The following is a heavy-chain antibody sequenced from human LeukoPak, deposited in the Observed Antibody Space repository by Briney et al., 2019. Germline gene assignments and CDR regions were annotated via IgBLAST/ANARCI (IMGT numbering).Heavy chain of an antibody. V-gene: IGHV3-49*04. Sequence: GGSLRLSCTASGFTFCDYAMSWVRQASGKGLEWVGFIRSKAYGGTTEYAASVKGRFTISRDDSKSIAYLQMNSLKTEDTAVYYCTRVCSYYYDSSGYYYVGWFDPWGQGTLVTVSS. CDR1: GFTFCDYA. CDR3: TRVCSYYYDSSGYYYVGWFDP. D-gene: IGHD3-22*01. CDR2: IRSKAYGGTT. J-gene: IGHJ5*02.